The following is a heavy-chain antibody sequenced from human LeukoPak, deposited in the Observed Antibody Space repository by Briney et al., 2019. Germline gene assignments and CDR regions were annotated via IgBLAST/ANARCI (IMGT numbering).Heavy chain of an antibody. D-gene: IGHD3-10*01. J-gene: IGHJ5*02. CDR2: ISSSSTTI. Sequence: GGSLTLSCAASGFTFSTYSMNWVRQAPGKGLEWVSYISSSSTTIYYADSVKGRFTISRDNAKNSLYLQMNSLRDEDTAVYYCGRSQYYYGSNWFDPWGQGTLVTVSS. CDR1: GFTFSTYS. V-gene: IGHV3-48*02. CDR3: GRSQYYYGSNWFDP.